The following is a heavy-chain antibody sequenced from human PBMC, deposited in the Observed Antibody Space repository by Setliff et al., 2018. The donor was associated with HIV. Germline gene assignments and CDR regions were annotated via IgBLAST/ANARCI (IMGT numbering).Heavy chain of an antibody. Sequence: PSETLSLTCTVSGGSISSYYWSWIRQPPGKGLEWIGYIYTSGSTNYNPSLKSRVTISVDTSKNQFSLKLSSVTAADTAVYYCARGPGHDSSGYYYDYCYMDVWGKGTTVTVSS. CDR2: IYTSGST. CDR3: ARGPGHDSSGYYYDYCYMDV. CDR1: GGSISSYY. V-gene: IGHV4-4*08. J-gene: IGHJ6*03. D-gene: IGHD3-22*01.